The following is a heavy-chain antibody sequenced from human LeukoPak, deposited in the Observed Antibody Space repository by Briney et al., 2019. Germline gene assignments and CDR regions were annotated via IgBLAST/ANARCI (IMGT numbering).Heavy chain of an antibody. CDR3: ARDYAGSPDY. V-gene: IGHV3-74*03. CDR1: GFTFSTYW. D-gene: IGHD3-10*01. CDR2: INGDGSTT. Sequence: GGSLRLSCTASGFTFSTYWINWVRQSPGKGLVWVALINGDGSTTTHADSVKRRFTISRDNAKNTAYLQMNSLRDEDTAVYFCARDYAGSPDYWGQGTLVTVSA. J-gene: IGHJ4*02.